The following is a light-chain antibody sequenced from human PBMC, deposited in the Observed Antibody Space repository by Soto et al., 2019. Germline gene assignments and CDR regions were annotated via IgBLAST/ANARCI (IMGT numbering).Light chain of an antibody. CDR1: QSVMSNY. CDR2: GAS. Sequence: EVVLTQSPGSLSLSPGERATLSSRASQSVMSNYLSWYQQHHGHPPRILIYGASSRDTGIPDRFSGSGSGTDFTLTISSLEPEDFEVYYCHQRQSWPRTFGQGTKVDIK. CDR3: HQRQSWPRT. V-gene: IGKV3-20*01. J-gene: IGKJ1*01.